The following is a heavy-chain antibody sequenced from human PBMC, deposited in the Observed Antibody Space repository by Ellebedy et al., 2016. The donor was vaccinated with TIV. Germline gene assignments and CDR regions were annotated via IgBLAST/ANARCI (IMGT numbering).Heavy chain of an antibody. Sequence: PGGSLRLSCAGSGFTLNSYAMSWVRQAPRKGLEWVATISGTGYNTDYGDSVKGRFTISRDNARNTLYLQMTSLRVEDTAVYYCVRSDYYDRTGNDYWGQGTLVTVSS. CDR1: GFTLNSYA. D-gene: IGHD3-22*01. CDR2: ISGTGYNT. V-gene: IGHV3-23*01. CDR3: VRSDYYDRTGNDY. J-gene: IGHJ4*02.